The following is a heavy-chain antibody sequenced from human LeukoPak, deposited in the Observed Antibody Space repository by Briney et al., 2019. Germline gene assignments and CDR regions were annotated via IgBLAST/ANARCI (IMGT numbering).Heavy chain of an antibody. D-gene: IGHD5-24*01. V-gene: IGHV3-30*04. J-gene: IGHJ4*02. CDR3: TRVGYIDEGIDY. CDR1: GFTFSSFA. CDR2: VSYLGSKT. Sequence: PGGSLRLSCAASGFTFSSFAMHWVRQAPGRGLEWVATVSYLGSKTYYADSVKGRFTISRDNAKNSLYLQMNSLRAEDTAIYYCTRVGYIDEGIDYWGQGTLITVSS.